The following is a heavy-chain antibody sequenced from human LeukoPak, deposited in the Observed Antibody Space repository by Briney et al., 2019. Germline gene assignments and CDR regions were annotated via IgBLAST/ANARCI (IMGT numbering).Heavy chain of an antibody. V-gene: IGHV3-23*01. D-gene: IGHD4-17*01. J-gene: IGHJ4*02. CDR3: AKDGGAYGDYEGDFDY. Sequence: PGGSLRLSCAASGFTFSSYAMSWVRQAPGKGLEWVSAISGSGGSTYYADSVKGRFTISRDNSKNTLYLQMNSLRAEDTALYYCAKDGGAYGDYEGDFDYWGQGTLVTVSS. CDR1: GFTFSSYA. CDR2: ISGSGGST.